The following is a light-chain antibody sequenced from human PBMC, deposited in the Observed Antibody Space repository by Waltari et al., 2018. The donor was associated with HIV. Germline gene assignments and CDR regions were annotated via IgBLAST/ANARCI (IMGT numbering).Light chain of an antibody. J-gene: IGKJ2*01. CDR2: AAS. CDR1: QSITNY. CDR3: QQSYSTPYT. Sequence: SSLSASVGDRVTITCRASQSITNYLNWYQQKPGKAPKLLIYAASSLQSGVPSRFSGSGSGTDFTLTISSLQPEDFATYSCQQSYSTPYTFGQGTKLDIK. V-gene: IGKV1-39*01.